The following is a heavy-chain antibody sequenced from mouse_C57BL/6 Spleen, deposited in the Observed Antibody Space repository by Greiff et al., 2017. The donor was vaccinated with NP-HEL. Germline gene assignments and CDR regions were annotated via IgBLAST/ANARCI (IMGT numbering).Heavy chain of an antibody. J-gene: IGHJ2*01. CDR3: ARADYFDD. Sequence: EVQVVASGGGLVKPGGSLKLSCAASGFTFRDYGLHWVRQAPEKGLEWVAYISSGSSTIYYADTVKGRFTISRDNAKNTLFLQMTSLRSEDTAMYYCARADYFDDWGQGTTRTVSS. CDR1: GFTFRDYG. V-gene: IGHV5-17*01. CDR2: ISSGSSTI.